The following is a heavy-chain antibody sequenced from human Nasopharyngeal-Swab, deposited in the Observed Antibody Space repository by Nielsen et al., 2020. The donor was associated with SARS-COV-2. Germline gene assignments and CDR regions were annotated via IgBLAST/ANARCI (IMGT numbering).Heavy chain of an antibody. V-gene: IGHV3-48*04. Sequence: GESLKISCAASGFTFSSYWMSWVRQAPGTGLEWVASISGGGVTIFYADSVKGRFTISRDNAKNSLFLQLNSLRAEDTATYYCAREFGAGAFGFWGQGTLVTVSS. CDR1: GFTFSSYW. J-gene: IGHJ4*02. CDR2: ISGGGVTI. CDR3: AREFGAGAFGF. D-gene: IGHD3-16*01.